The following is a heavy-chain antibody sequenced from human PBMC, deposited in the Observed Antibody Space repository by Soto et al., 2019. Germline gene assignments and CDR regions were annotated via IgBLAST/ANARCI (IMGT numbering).Heavy chain of an antibody. CDR1: GYCISNGYY. D-gene: IGHD3-22*01. Sequence: SETLSLTCAVSGYCISNGYYWGWLGHPPGKGLAWLGSIYHGGRTYYNPSLNSRVTLSIDMTNSHVSLILNSVTAADTAVYYCARVGPWVPYYYDSSPYTFENWFDPWGQETLVTVSS. J-gene: IGHJ5*02. CDR3: ARVGPWVPYYYDSSPYTFENWFDP. V-gene: IGHV4-38-2*01. CDR2: IYHGGRT.